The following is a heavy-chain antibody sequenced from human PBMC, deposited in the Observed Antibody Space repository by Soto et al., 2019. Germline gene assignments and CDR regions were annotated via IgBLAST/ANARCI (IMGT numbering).Heavy chain of an antibody. D-gene: IGHD6-19*01. Sequence: QLQLQESGSGLVKPSQTLSLTCAVSGGSIRRGGYSWSWIRQPPGKGLAWIGYIYHSGSTYYNPSLKSRVTISGDRSKNQVSLKLSSVTAADTAAYDGASAGGWGAVAADYWGQGTLVTVSS. CDR1: GGSIRRGGYS. CDR2: IYHSGST. V-gene: IGHV4-30-2*01. CDR3: ASAGGWGAVAADY. J-gene: IGHJ4*02.